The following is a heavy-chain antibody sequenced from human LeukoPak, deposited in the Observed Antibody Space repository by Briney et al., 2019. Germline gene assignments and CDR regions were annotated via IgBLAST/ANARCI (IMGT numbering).Heavy chain of an antibody. Sequence: PSETLSLTCTVSGGSISSYYWSWIRQPPGKGLEWIGYIYYSGSTNYNPSLKSRVTISVDTSKNQFSLKLSSVTAADTAVYYCAGEANYYDSSGYLGAFDIWGQGTMVTVSS. CDR1: GGSISSYY. D-gene: IGHD3-22*01. CDR2: IYYSGST. V-gene: IGHV4-59*01. CDR3: AGEANYYDSSGYLGAFDI. J-gene: IGHJ3*02.